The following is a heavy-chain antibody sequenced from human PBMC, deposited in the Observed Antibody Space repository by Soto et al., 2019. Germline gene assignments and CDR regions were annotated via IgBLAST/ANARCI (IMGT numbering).Heavy chain of an antibody. CDR2: INHSGST. V-gene: IGHV4-34*01. CDR1: GGSFSGYY. Sequence: SETLSLTCAVYGGSFSGYYWSWIRQPPGKGLEWIGEINHSGSTNYNPSLKSRVTISVDTSKNQFSLKLSSVTAADTAVYYCARVLMRYSSSPRFDPWGQGTLVTVSS. CDR3: ARVLMRYSSSPRFDP. D-gene: IGHD6-6*01. J-gene: IGHJ5*02.